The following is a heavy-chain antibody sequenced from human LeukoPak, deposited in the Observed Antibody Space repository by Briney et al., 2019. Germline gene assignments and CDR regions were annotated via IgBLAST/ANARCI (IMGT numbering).Heavy chain of an antibody. CDR3: ARDGDEDYYDSSGFFDY. Sequence: RPGGSLRLSCAASGFTFDDYGMSWVRQAPGKGLEWVSGINWNGGSTGYADSVKGRFTISRDNAKNSLYLQMNSLRAEDTALYYCARDGDEDYYDSSGFFDYWGQGTLVTVSS. CDR1: GFTFDDYG. J-gene: IGHJ4*02. CDR2: INWNGGST. D-gene: IGHD3-22*01. V-gene: IGHV3-20*04.